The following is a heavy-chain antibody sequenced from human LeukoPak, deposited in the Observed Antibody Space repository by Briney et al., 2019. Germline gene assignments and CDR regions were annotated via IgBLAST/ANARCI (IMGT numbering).Heavy chain of an antibody. V-gene: IGHV4-39*07. Sequence: PSETLSLTCTVSGGSISSSSYYWGWIRQPPGKGLEWIGNVYYSGSPYYNPSLKSRVTISVDTSKNQFSLKLNSVTAADTAVYYCARTGSYYYYYMDVWGKGTTVTVSS. CDR2: VYYSGSP. CDR1: GGSISSSSYY. J-gene: IGHJ6*03. CDR3: ARTGSYYYYYMDV.